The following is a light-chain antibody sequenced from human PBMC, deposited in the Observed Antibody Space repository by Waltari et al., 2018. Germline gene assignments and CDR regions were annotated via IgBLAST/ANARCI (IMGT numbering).Light chain of an antibody. Sequence: DIVMTQTPLSLPVTPGEPASISCRSSQSLLHSNGNTYLHWYLQKPGQSPRLLIYKVTNRESGVPDRFSGSGSSTDFTLKISRVEPEDVGVYYCMQSTKDPSFGQGTKVEIK. J-gene: IGKJ2*03. V-gene: IGKV2D-29*02. CDR3: MQSTKDPS. CDR1: QSLLHSNGNTY. CDR2: KVT.